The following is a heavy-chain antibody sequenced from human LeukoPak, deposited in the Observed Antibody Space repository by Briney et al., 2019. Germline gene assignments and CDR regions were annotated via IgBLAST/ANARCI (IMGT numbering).Heavy chain of an antibody. CDR3: ASFEVQLITVVAASQDY. Sequence: GASVKVSCKASGYIFTGYYMHWARQAPGQGLEWMGWINPNSGGTNYAQKFQGRVTMTRDTSISTAYMELSRLRSDDTAVYYCASFEVQLITVVAASQDYWGQGTLVTVSS. D-gene: IGHD2-15*01. CDR1: GYIFTGYY. V-gene: IGHV1-2*02. CDR2: INPNSGGT. J-gene: IGHJ4*02.